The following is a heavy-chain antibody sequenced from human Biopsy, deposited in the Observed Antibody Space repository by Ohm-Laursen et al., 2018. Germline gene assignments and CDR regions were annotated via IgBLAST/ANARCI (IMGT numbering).Heavy chain of an antibody. CDR1: GYNFGNYY. V-gene: IGHV1-46*01. D-gene: IGHD2-21*01. J-gene: IGHJ6*02. Sequence: ASVKVSCKASGYNFGNYYINWVRKVPGQGLEWLGVINPVAEATMYAQKFQDRITMTRDTSTNTVYMDLTSLTFEDTAVYYCARESPLRLGVCGAIRCFKEVFGMDVWGQGTTVIVSS. CDR2: INPVAEAT. CDR3: ARESPLRLGVCGAIRCFKEVFGMDV.